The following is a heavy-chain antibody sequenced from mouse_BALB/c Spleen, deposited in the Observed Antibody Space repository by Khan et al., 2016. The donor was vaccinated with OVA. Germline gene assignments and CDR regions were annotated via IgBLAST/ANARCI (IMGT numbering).Heavy chain of an antibody. Sequence: QDQLQQSGAELARPGASVKMSCKASGYTFTSYTIHWIKLRPGQGLEWIGYINPSNGYTNYNQKFRDKATLTADKSSTTAYMQLSSLTSDDSAVYNCVRDGAYHRNDGWFAYWGQGTLVTVSA. V-gene: IGHV1-4*01. CDR3: VRDGAYHRNDGWFAY. D-gene: IGHD2-14*01. J-gene: IGHJ3*01. CDR1: GYTFTSYT. CDR2: INPSNGYT.